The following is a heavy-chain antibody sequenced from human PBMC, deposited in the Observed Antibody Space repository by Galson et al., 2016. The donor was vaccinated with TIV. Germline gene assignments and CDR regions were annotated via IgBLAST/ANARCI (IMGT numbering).Heavy chain of an antibody. D-gene: IGHD6-13*01. CDR2: TYYRSKWYN. CDR1: GDSVSSNSAA. V-gene: IGHV6-1*01. CDR3: ARASSSWLITVHLDY. Sequence: CAISGDSVSSNSAAWNWIRQSPSRGLEWLGRTYYRSKWYNDYAASVKSRITINPATSKNQFSLQLNSVTPEDTAVYYCARASSSWLITVHLDYWGQGTAVTVSS. J-gene: IGHJ4*03.